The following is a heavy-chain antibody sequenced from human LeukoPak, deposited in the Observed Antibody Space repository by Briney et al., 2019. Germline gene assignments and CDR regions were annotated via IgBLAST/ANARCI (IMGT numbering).Heavy chain of an antibody. CDR2: INHSGST. J-gene: IGHJ4*02. D-gene: IGHD2-15*01. V-gene: IGHV4-34*01. CDR1: GGSFSGYY. CDR3: ARGIVVVVAATFDY. Sequence: PSETLSHTCAVYGGSFSGYYRSWIRQPPGKGLEWIGEINHSGSTNYNPSLKSRVTISVDTSKNQFSPKLSSVTAADTAVYYCARGIVVVVAATFDYWGQGTLVTVSS.